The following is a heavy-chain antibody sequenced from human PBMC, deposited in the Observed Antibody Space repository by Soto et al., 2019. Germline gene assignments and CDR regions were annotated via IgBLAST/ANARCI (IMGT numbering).Heavy chain of an antibody. Sequence: AGSLRLSCAASGFTFSSYAMSWVRQAPGKGLEWVSAISGSGGSTYYADSVKGRFTISRDNSKNTLYLQMNSLRAEDTAVYYCAKDNYYDSSGYRPDDAFDIWGQGTMVTVSS. V-gene: IGHV3-23*01. CDR2: ISGSGGST. J-gene: IGHJ3*02. CDR3: AKDNYYDSSGYRPDDAFDI. CDR1: GFTFSSYA. D-gene: IGHD3-22*01.